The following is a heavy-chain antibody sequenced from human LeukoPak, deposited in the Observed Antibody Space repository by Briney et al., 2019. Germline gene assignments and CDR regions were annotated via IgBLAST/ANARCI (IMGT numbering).Heavy chain of an antibody. V-gene: IGHV3-30*02. CDR2: IRYDGSNK. CDR1: GFTFSSYG. Sequence: GGSLRLSCAASGFTFSSYGMHWVRQAPGKWLEWVAFIRYDGSNKYYADSVKGRFTISRDNSKNTLYLQMNSLRAEDTAVYYCAKDRQWLVLGWFDPWGQGTLVTVSS. J-gene: IGHJ5*02. D-gene: IGHD6-19*01. CDR3: AKDRQWLVLGWFDP.